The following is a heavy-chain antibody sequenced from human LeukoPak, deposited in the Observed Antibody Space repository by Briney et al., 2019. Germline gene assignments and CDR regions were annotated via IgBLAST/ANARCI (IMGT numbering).Heavy chain of an antibody. CDR3: ALVGATRGYYFDY. CDR1: GGSISSGDYY. CDR2: IYYSGST. V-gene: IGHV4-30-4*08. Sequence: SETLSLTCTVSGGSISSGDYYWSWIRQPPGKGLEWIGFIYYSGSTYYNPSLKSRFTVSLDTSKSYFSLKLSSVNAADTAVYYCALVGATRGYYFDYWGQGTLVTVSS. J-gene: IGHJ4*02. D-gene: IGHD1-26*01.